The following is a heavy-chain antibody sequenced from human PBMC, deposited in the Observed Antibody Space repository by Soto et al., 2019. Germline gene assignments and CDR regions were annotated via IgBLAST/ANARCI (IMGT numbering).Heavy chain of an antibody. J-gene: IGHJ5*02. D-gene: IGHD2-21*01. Sequence: QLQLQESGSGLVKPSQTLSLTCAVSGGSISSGGYSWSWIRQPPGKGLEWIGYIYHSGSTYYNPHLKSRVTISVDRSKNQCPLKLSSVTDADSAVYYCAGVRGPYCGGECYPPTPNWFDPWGQGTLVTVSS. CDR1: GGSISSGGYS. CDR2: IYHSGST. V-gene: IGHV4-30-2*01. CDR3: AGVRGPYCGGECYPPTPNWFDP.